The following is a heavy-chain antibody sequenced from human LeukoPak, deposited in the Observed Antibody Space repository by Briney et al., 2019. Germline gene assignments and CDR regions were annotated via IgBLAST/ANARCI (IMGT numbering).Heavy chain of an antibody. J-gene: IGHJ4*02. V-gene: IGHV4-39*01. CDR3: ARRDDSSGYHKIFDY. CDR1: VGSISSGPHY. CDR2: IYFGENT. D-gene: IGHD3-22*01. Sequence: SETLSLTCTVPVGSISSGPHYWGWIRQPPGNGLEWIGNIYFGENTYYNPSLKSRVTISIDTSKNQLYLKLSSLNAADTAVYYCARRDDSSGYHKIFDYWGPGTLVTVSS.